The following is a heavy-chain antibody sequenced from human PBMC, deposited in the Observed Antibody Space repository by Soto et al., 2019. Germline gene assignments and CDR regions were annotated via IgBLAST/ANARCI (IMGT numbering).Heavy chain of an antibody. CDR2: ISSSSSTI. J-gene: IGHJ4*02. D-gene: IGHD3-10*01. Sequence: VQLVESGGGLVQPGGSLRLSCAASGFTFSSYSMNWVRQAPGKGLEWVSYISSSSSTIYYADSVKGRFTISRDNAKNSLYLRMNSLRAEDTAVYYCARAPANYGLTFDYWGQGTLVTVSS. CDR3: ARAPANYGLTFDY. CDR1: GFTFSSYS. V-gene: IGHV3-48*01.